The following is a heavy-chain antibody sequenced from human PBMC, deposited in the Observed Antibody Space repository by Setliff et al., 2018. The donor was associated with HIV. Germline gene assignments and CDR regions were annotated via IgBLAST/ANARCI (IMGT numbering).Heavy chain of an antibody. V-gene: IGHV1-69*05. CDR2: IIPAFGTA. J-gene: IGHJ3*01. CDR1: GDTLSIHP. CDR3: AGPRGDEAFDV. Sequence: GASVKVSCKASGDTLSIHPISWVRQAPGRGLDWMGGIIPAFGTANYAQKFQGRVTITTDESTTTVFMELTGLTSDDTAVYYCAGPRGDEAFDVWGQGTMVTVSS.